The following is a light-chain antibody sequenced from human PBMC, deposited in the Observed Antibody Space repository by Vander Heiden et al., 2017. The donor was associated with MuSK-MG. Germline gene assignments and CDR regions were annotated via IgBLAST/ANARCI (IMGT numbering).Light chain of an antibody. Sequence: IVPTQSPDSLAVSLGERATINCKSSQSVLYSPNNKNYLAWYQQKPGQPPKLLIYWASTRESGVPDRFSGSGSGTDFTLTISSLQAEDVAVYYCQQYYSTPYSFGQGTKIEIK. CDR2: WAS. CDR1: QSVLYSPNNKNY. CDR3: QQYYSTPYS. V-gene: IGKV4-1*01. J-gene: IGKJ2*01.